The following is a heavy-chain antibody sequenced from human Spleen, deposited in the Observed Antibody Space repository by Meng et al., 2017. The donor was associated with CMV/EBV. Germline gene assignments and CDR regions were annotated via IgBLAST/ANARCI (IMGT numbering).Heavy chain of an antibody. J-gene: IGHJ6*02. D-gene: IGHD6-13*01. CDR1: GYTFNEYY. Sequence: ASVKVSCKASGYTFNEYYIHWVRQAPGQGLEWMGQINSNTGATYYQQKFQGRVTMTRDTSVTTAYMELSSLRSEDTAVYYCAREDSSTHPKTNYYYYYGMDVWGQGTTVTVSS. CDR2: INSNTGAT. CDR3: AREDSSTHPKTNYYYYYGMDV. V-gene: IGHV1-2*06.